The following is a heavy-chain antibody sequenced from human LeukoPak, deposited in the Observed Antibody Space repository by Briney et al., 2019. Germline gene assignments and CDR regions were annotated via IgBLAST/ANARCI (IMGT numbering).Heavy chain of an antibody. Sequence: ASVKVSCKASGYTFTDYYMHWVRQAPGQGPEWMGWINPNNGGTTYAQEFQGRVTVTRDTSISTGYMDLSGLRSDDTAVYYCARGLLRNYYDSSGSPDYWGQGTLVTVSS. CDR1: GYTFTDYY. CDR3: ARGLLRNYYDSSGSPDY. V-gene: IGHV1-2*02. D-gene: IGHD3-22*01. J-gene: IGHJ4*02. CDR2: INPNNGGT.